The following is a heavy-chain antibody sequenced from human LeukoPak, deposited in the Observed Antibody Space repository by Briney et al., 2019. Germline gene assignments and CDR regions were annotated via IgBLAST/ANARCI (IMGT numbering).Heavy chain of an antibody. CDR2: FDPEDGET. CDR1: GYTLTELS. Sequence: ASVKVSCKVSGYTLTELSMHWVRQAPGKGLEWMGGFDPEDGETIYAQKFQGRVTMTGDTSTDTAYMELSSLRSEDTAVYYCATVTMVRGVIITKNWFDPWGQGTLVTVSS. V-gene: IGHV1-24*01. J-gene: IGHJ5*02. CDR3: ATVTMVRGVIITKNWFDP. D-gene: IGHD3-10*01.